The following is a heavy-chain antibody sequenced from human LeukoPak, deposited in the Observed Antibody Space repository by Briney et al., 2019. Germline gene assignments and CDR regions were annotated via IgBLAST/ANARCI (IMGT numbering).Heavy chain of an antibody. CDR1: GGSISSYY. D-gene: IGHD3-22*01. V-gene: IGHV4-59*01. J-gene: IGHJ4*02. CDR2: IYYSGST. Sequence: SETLSLTRTVSGGSISSYYWSWIRQPPGKGLEGIGYIYYSGSTNYNTSLKSRVTISVDTSKNQFSLKLSSVTAADTAVYYCARGSAYYYDSSGYPTFDYWGQGTLVTVSS. CDR3: ARGSAYYYDSSGYPTFDY.